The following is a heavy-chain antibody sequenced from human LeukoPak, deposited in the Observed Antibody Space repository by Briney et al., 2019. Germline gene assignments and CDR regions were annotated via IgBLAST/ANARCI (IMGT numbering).Heavy chain of an antibody. CDR3: ARVRYYDYVWGSSTTSDAFDI. D-gene: IGHD3-16*01. CDR1: GFTLDDYG. V-gene: IGHV3-21*01. CDR2: ISSSSSYI. J-gene: IGHJ3*02. Sequence: GGSLRLSCAASGFTLDDYGMSWVRQAPGKGLEWVSSISSSSSYIYYADSVKGRFTISRDNAKNSLYLQMNSLRAEDTAVYYCARVRYYDYVWGSSTTSDAFDIWGQGTMVTVSS.